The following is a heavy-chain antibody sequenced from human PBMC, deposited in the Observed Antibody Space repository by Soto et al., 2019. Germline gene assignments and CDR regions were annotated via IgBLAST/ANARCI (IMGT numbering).Heavy chain of an antibody. CDR2: ISYDGSNK. CDR3: AKGDKYYDFTWFDP. CDR1: GFTFSSYG. Sequence: PGGSLRLSCAASGFTFSSYGRHWVRQAPGKGLEWVAVISYDGSNKYYADSVKGRFTISRDNSKNTLYLQMNSLRAEDTAVYYCAKGDKYYDFTWFDPWGQGTLVTVSS. D-gene: IGHD3-3*01. V-gene: IGHV3-30*18. J-gene: IGHJ5*02.